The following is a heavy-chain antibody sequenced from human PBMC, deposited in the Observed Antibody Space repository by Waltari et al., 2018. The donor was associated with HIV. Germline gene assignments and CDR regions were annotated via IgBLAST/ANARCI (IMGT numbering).Heavy chain of an antibody. Sequence: QGQLQQSGPGLVKPSQTLSLTRVISGDSLSRNSAAWNWIRQSPSRGLEWLGRTYYRSRWYNEYAVSVKSRITINQDTSKNQFSLQLKSVTPEDTAVYYCVRGGQWLNWFGPWGPGTLVTVSS. V-gene: IGHV6-1*01. CDR3: VRGGQWLNWFGP. D-gene: IGHD6-19*01. J-gene: IGHJ5*02. CDR1: GDSLSRNSAA. CDR2: TYYRSRWYN.